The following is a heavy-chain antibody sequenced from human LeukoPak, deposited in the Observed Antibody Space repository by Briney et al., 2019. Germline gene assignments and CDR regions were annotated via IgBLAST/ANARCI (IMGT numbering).Heavy chain of an antibody. CDR1: GFIFSGYW. J-gene: IGHJ4*02. Sequence: PGGSLRLSCAASGFIFSGYWMSWVRQAAGKGLEWVAHINEDGREKYYVDSLKGRFSISRGNAKNSLYLQMDSLRAEDTAVYYWARSWYTLDYWGQGTLVIVSS. V-gene: IGHV3-7*04. D-gene: IGHD6-13*01. CDR2: INEDGREK. CDR3: ARSWYTLDY.